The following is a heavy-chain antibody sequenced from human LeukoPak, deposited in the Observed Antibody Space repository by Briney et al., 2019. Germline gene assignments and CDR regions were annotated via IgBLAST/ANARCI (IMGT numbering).Heavy chain of an antibody. CDR1: GFTVSSNY. D-gene: IGHD3-10*01. CDR3: ARENRNYYGSGSYYNQHFDY. J-gene: IGHJ4*02. Sequence: GGSLRLSCAASGFTVSSNYMSWVRQAPGKGLEWVSVIYSGGSTYYADSVKGRFTISRDNSKNTLYLRMNSLRAEDTAVYYCARENRNYYGSGSYYNQHFDYWGQGTLVTASS. CDR2: IYSGGST. V-gene: IGHV3-66*01.